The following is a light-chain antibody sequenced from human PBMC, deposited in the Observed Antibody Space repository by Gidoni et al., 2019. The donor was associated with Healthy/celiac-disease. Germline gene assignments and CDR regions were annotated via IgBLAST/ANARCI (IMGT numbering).Light chain of an antibody. CDR2: EVS. V-gene: IGLV2-14*01. J-gene: IGLJ3*02. Sequence: QSALTQPASVSGSPGQSITISCTGTSSDVGGYNYVSWYQQHPGKAPKRMIYEVSTRPSGVSNRFSGSKSGNTASRTISGLQAEDEADYYCSSDTSSITLEGVFGGGTKLTVL. CDR3: SSDTSSITLEGV. CDR1: SSDVGGYNY.